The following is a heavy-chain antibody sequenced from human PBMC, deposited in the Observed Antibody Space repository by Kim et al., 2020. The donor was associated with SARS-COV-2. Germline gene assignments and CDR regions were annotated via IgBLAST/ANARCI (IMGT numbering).Heavy chain of an antibody. J-gene: IGHJ2*01. D-gene: IGHD3-10*01. Sequence: SETLSLTCAVYGGSFSGYYWSWIRQPPGKGLEWIGEINHSGSTNYNPSLKSRVTISVDTSKNQFSLKLTSVTASDTAVYYCARRLSNTSGWWIHYCHLWG. V-gene: IGHV4-34*01. CDR3: ARRLSNTSGWWIHYCHL. CDR1: GGSFSGYY. CDR2: INHSGST.